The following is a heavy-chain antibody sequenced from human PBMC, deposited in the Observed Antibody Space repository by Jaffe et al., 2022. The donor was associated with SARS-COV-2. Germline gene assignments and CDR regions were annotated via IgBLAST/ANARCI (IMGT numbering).Heavy chain of an antibody. V-gene: IGHV3-23*01. Sequence: EVQLLESGGGLVQPGGSLRLSCAASGFTFSSYAMSWVRQAPGKGLEWVSAISGSGGSTYYADSVKGRFTISRDNSKNTLYLQMNSLRAEDTAVYYCAHRGKNELNWGAYYFDYWGQGTLVTVSS. CDR3: AHRGKNELNWGAYYFDY. D-gene: IGHD7-27*01. CDR2: ISGSGGST. J-gene: IGHJ4*02. CDR1: GFTFSSYA.